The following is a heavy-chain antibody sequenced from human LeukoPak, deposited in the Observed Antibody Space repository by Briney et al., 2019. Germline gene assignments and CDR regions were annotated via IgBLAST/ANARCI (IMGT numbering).Heavy chain of an antibody. Sequence: ASVKVSCKASGYTFTSYDINWVRQATGQGLEWMGGMNPNSGNTGYAQKFQGRVTMTRNTSISTAYMELSSLRSEDKAVYYCARELATIFGVVTAPIYYYYGMDVWGQGTTVPVSS. D-gene: IGHD3-3*01. V-gene: IGHV1-8*01. CDR2: MNPNSGNT. J-gene: IGHJ6*02. CDR1: GYTFTSYD. CDR3: ARELATIFGVVTAPIYYYYGMDV.